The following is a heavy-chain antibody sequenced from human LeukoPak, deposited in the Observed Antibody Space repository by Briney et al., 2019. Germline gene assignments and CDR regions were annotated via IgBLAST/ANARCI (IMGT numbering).Heavy chain of an antibody. CDR3: ARCPGFRDAFDR. CDR1: GVTISSYY. J-gene: IGHJ3*02. V-gene: IGHV4-59*12. CDR2: IYYSGST. Sequence: PSESLCLTCTASGVTISSYYRSWIRQPPGKGLEWISYIYYSGSTNYNPSLKGRFTISVDTSKNPFSLQLNTLTAADTAVYHCARCPGFRDAFDRWGQGTKITVCS.